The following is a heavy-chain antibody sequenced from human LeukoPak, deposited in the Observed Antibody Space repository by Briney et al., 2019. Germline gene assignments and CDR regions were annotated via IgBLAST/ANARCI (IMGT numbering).Heavy chain of an antibody. V-gene: IGHV4-59*01. D-gene: IGHD6-13*01. Sequence: PSETLSLTCTDPGGSISSYNWSWIRQPPGEGLEWSVYIYYSGSTNYNPSLKSRVTISVDTSKNQFTLKLSSVTAADTAVYYCARDQYSSSWYWFDPWGQGTLVTVSS. CDR3: ARDQYSSSWYWFDP. CDR1: GGSISSYN. J-gene: IGHJ5*02. CDR2: IYYSGST.